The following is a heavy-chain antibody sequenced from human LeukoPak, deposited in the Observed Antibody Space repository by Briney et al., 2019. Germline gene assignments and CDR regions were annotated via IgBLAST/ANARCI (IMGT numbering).Heavy chain of an antibody. CDR3: ARGPTTHYNFLTGYYYFDY. Sequence: SETLSLTCAVYGGSFSGYYWTWIRQPPGKGQEWIGEINHSGSTNYNPSLKSRVTISIDTSKNHFSLRLSSVTAADTAVYYCARGPTTHYNFLTGYYYFDYWGQGTLVTVSS. D-gene: IGHD3-9*01. CDR2: INHSGST. J-gene: IGHJ4*02. V-gene: IGHV4-34*01. CDR1: GGSFSGYY.